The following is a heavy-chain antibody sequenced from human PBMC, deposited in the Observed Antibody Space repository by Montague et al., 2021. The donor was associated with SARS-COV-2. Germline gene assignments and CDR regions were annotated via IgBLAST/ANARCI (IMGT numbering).Heavy chain of an antibody. D-gene: IGHD3-22*01. J-gene: IGHJ3*02. CDR2: IYYSGST. Sequence: SETLSLTCTVSGGSISSYYWSWIRQPPGKGLEWIGYIYYSGSTNYNPSLKSRVTISVDTSKNQFSLKLSSVTAADTAVYYCAREVRCYYDSSGLGAFDIWGQGTMVTVSS. CDR1: GGSISSYY. CDR3: AREVRCYYDSSGLGAFDI. V-gene: IGHV4-59*01.